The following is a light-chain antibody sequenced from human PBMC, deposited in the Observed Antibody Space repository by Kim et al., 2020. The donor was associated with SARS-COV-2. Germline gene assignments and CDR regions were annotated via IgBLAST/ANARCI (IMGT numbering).Light chain of an antibody. J-gene: IGKJ1*01. CDR2: GAS. Sequence: PPGERATLACRASQSIRSRNVAWYQQKPGHSPRLLIYGASTRAPVIPERFSGSGSGTDFTLTINRLEPEDFAVYYCQQYGSSPRTFGQGTKVDIK. CDR1: QSIRSRN. V-gene: IGKV3-20*01. CDR3: QQYGSSPRT.